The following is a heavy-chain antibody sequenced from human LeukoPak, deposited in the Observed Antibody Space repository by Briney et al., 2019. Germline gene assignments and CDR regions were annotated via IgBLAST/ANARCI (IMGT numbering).Heavy chain of an antibody. V-gene: IGHV4-34*01. CDR3: ARGRVDLVVVVPAAIRYGMDV. D-gene: IGHD2-2*02. CDR2: INHSGST. Sequence: PSETLSLTCTVSGGSISSYYWSWIRQPPGKGLEWIGEINHSGSTNYNPSLKSRVTISVDTSKNQFSLKLSSVSAADTAVYYCARGRVDLVVVVPAAIRYGMDVWGQGTTVTVSS. CDR1: GGSISSYY. J-gene: IGHJ6*02.